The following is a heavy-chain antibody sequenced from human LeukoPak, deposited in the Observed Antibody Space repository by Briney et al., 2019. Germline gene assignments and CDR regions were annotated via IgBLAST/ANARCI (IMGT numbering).Heavy chain of an antibody. CDR3: ARVAVWNYGYYYYGMDV. J-gene: IGHJ6*02. Sequence: PSQTLSLTCTVSGGSISSGGYYWSWIRQHPGKGLEWIGYIYYSGSTYYNPSLKSRVTISVDTSKNQFSLKLSSVTAADTAVYYCARVAVWNYGYYYYGMDVWGQGTTVTVSS. CDR1: GGSISSGGYY. CDR2: IYYSGST. V-gene: IGHV4-31*03. D-gene: IGHD1-7*01.